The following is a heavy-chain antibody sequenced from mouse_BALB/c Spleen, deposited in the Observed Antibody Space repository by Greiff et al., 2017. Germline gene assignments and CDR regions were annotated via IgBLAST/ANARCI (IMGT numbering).Heavy chain of an antibody. V-gene: IGHV5-6-3*01. J-gene: IGHJ1*01. CDR3: ARDRYDWYFDV. Sequence: DVKLVESGGGLVQPGGSLKLSCAASGFTFSSYGMSWVRQTPDKRLELVATINSNGGSTYYPDSVKGRFTISRDNAKNTLYLQMSSLKSEDTAMYYCARDRYDWYFDVWGAGTTVTVSS. D-gene: IGHD2-14*01. CDR1: GFTFSSYG. CDR2: INSNGGST.